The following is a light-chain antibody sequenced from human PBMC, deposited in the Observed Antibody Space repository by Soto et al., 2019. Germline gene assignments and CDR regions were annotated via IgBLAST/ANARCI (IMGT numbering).Light chain of an antibody. CDR2: GAS. CDR3: QQYNNWPRT. CDR1: QSVGSI. Sequence: EIVMTQSPATLSVSPGERATLSCRASQSVGSILAWYQQKSGQAPRLLIYGASTRATGIPARFSGSGSGTEFTLTISSLQSEDFVVYYCQQYNNWPRTFGQGTKVEIK. V-gene: IGKV3-15*01. J-gene: IGKJ1*01.